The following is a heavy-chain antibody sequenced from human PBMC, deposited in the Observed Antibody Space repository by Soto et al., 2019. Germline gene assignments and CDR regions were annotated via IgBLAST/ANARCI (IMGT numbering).Heavy chain of an antibody. CDR1: GYTFTDYA. V-gene: IGHV1-18*04. J-gene: IGHJ6*02. D-gene: IGHD2-2*01. Sequence: QVQLVQSGAEVKKPGASVKVSCKPSGYTFTDYALSWVRQAPGQGLEWMGWINTYNGNTKHAQNFQGRVTMTTDTSTTTAYMELRSLTSDDTAVYYCARIFYQLLEAYYYGMDVWGQGTTVTVSS. CDR3: ARIFYQLLEAYYYGMDV. CDR2: INTYNGNT.